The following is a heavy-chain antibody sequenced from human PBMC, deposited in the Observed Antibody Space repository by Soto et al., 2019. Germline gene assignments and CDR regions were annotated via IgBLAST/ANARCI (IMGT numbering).Heavy chain of an antibody. J-gene: IGHJ6*02. CDR2: IDWDDDK. CDR3: ARMGGLENSYYYYGMDV. Sequence: SGPTLVNPTQTLTLTCTFSGFSLSTSGMCVSWIRQPPGKALEWLALIDWDDDKYYSTSLKTRLTISKDTSKNQVVLTMTNMDPVETATYYCARMGGLENSYYYYGMDVWGQGTTVTVSS. V-gene: IGHV2-70*01. D-gene: IGHD3-16*01. CDR1: GFSLSTSGMC.